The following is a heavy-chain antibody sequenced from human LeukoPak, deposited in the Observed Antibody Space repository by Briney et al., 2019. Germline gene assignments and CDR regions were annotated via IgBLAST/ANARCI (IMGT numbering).Heavy chain of an antibody. CDR2: INHSGST. D-gene: IGHD4-17*01. Sequence: PSETLSLTCTVSGGSISSYYWSWIRQPPGKGLEWIGEINHSGSTNYNPSLKSRVTISVDTSKNQFSLKLSSVTAADTAVYYCARGRHDYGDYVGYYYYYMDVWGKGTTVTVSS. CDR1: GGSISSYY. CDR3: ARGRHDYGDYVGYYYYYMDV. J-gene: IGHJ6*03. V-gene: IGHV4-34*01.